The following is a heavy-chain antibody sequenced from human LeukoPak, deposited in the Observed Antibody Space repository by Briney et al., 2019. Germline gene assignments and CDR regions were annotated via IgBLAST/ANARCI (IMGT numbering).Heavy chain of an antibody. D-gene: IGHD5-18*01. CDR1: GGSISSSSYY. J-gene: IGHJ4*02. V-gene: IGHV4-39*07. Sequence: PSETLSLTCTVSGGSISSSSYYWGWIRQPPGKGLEWIGSIYYSGSTYYNPSLKSRVTISVDTSKNQFSLKLSSVTAADTAVYYCARTRTATRENYIEYWGQGTLVTVSS. CDR2: IYYSGST. CDR3: ARTRTATRENYIEY.